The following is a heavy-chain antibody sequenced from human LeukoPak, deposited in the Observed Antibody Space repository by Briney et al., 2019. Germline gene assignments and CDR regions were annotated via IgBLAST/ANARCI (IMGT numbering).Heavy chain of an antibody. Sequence: ASVKVSCKASGGTFSSYAISWVRQAPGQGLEWMGGIIPIFGTANYAQKFQGRVTITADEYTSTAYMELSSLSSEDTAVYYCASQVLRYFDRSYGMDVWGQGTTVTVSS. CDR2: IIPIFGTA. D-gene: IGHD3-9*01. CDR1: GGTFSSYA. V-gene: IGHV1-69*13. CDR3: ASQVLRYFDRSYGMDV. J-gene: IGHJ6*02.